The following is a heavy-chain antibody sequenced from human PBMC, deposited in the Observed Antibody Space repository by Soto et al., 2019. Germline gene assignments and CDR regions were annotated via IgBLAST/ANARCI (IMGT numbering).Heavy chain of an antibody. V-gene: IGHV3-23*01. CDR2: ISGSGGST. CDR3: ANAGPRSSSPGSGYNGMDV. J-gene: IGHJ6*04. D-gene: IGHD6-6*01. Sequence: GGSLRLSCAASGFTFSSYAMSWVRQAPGKGLEWVSAISGSGGSTYYADSVKGRFTISRDNSKNTLYLQMNSLRAEDTAVYYCANAGPRSSSPGSGYNGMDVCGEGTTVTVSS. CDR1: GFTFSSYA.